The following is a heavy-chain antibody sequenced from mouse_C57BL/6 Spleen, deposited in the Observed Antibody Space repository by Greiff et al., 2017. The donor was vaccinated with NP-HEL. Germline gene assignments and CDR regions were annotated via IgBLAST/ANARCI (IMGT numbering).Heavy chain of an antibody. CDR2: INYDGSST. CDR3: ARDRVYYYGSSYDAMDY. J-gene: IGHJ4*01. D-gene: IGHD1-1*01. CDR1: GFTFSDYY. V-gene: IGHV5-16*01. Sequence: DVHLVESEGGLVQPGSSMKLSCTASGFTFSDYYMAWVRQVPEKGLEWVANINYDGSSTYYLDSLKSRFIISRDNAKNILYLQMSSLKSEDTATYYCARDRVYYYGSSYDAMDYWGQGTSVTVSS.